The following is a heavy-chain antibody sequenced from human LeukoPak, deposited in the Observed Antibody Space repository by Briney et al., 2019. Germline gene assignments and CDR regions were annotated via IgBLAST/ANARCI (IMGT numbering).Heavy chain of an antibody. CDR2: ISGDGGST. Sequence: GGSLRLSCAASGFTFDDYAMHWVRQAPGKGLEWVSLISGDGGSTYYADSVKGRFTISRDNSKNTLYLQMSSLRAEDTAVYYCARDLRYYASDSYYNGDSGMDVWGQGTTVTVSS. V-gene: IGHV3-43*02. J-gene: IGHJ6*02. CDR3: ARDLRYYASDSYYNGDSGMDV. CDR1: GFTFDDYA. D-gene: IGHD3-10*01.